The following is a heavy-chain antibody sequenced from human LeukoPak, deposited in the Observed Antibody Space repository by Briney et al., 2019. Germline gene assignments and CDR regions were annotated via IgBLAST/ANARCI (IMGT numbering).Heavy chain of an antibody. CDR1: GGTFSSYA. CDR3: ARFKLTTSSGGSDAFDI. Sequence: ASVKVSCKASGGTFSSYAISWVRQAPGQGLEWMGIINPSGGSTSYAQKFQGRVTMTRDMSTSTVYMELSSLRSEDTAVYYCARFKLTTSSGGSDAFDIRGQGTMVTVSS. D-gene: IGHD6-19*01. J-gene: IGHJ3*02. V-gene: IGHV1-46*01. CDR2: INPSGGST.